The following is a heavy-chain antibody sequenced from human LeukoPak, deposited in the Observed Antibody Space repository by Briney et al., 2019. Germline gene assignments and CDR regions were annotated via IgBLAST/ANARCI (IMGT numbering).Heavy chain of an antibody. Sequence: PSETLSLTCTVSGGSVSSGPYYWSWIRQPPGKGLEWIGNIFYSGSPNYNPSLKSRVTISFDTSRNQFSLKLSSVTAADTAVYYCARVGHLAAAGTYDYWGQGTLVTVSS. J-gene: IGHJ4*02. V-gene: IGHV4-61*01. CDR2: IFYSGSP. D-gene: IGHD6-13*01. CDR3: ARVGHLAAAGTYDY. CDR1: GGSVSSGPYY.